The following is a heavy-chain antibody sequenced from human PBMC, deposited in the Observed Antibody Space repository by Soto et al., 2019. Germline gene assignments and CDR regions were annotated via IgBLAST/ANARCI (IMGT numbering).Heavy chain of an antibody. Sequence: QVQLQESGPGLVEPSQTLSLTCTVSGGSITNSYYFWSWVRQNPGKGLEWIGHVFHSGRTYYNPSLSGRVSIVVDTSMNQFSLNLNSVTAADTAVYYCARWVEVSLDYFDSWGQGTPVTVSS. J-gene: IGHJ4*02. D-gene: IGHD2-15*01. CDR1: GGSITNSYYF. CDR3: ARWVEVSLDYFDS. V-gene: IGHV4-31*03. CDR2: VFHSGRT.